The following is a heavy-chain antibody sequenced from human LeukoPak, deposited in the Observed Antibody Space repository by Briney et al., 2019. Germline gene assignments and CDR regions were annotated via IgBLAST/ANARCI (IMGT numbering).Heavy chain of an antibody. J-gene: IGHJ3*02. CDR2: ISAYNGNT. CDR3: ARRAAGTRRVAFDI. V-gene: IGHV1-18*04. D-gene: IGHD6-13*01. CDR1: GYTFTGYY. Sequence: GASVKVSCKASGYTFTGYYMHWVRQAPGQGLEWMGWISAYNGNTNYAQKLQGRVTMTTDTSTSTAYMELRSLRSDDTAVYYCARRAAGTRRVAFDIWGQGTMVTVSS.